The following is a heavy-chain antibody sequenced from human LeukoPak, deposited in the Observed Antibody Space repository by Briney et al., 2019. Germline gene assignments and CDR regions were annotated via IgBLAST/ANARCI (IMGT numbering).Heavy chain of an antibody. CDR1: GGSISTYY. CDR3: AREGLYNWFDP. J-gene: IGHJ5*02. CDR2: IYYDGST. D-gene: IGHD3-22*01. V-gene: IGHV4-59*12. Sequence: PSETLSLTCTVSGGSISTYYWSWIRQSPGKGLEWIGYIYYDGSTNYNPSLKSRVTISVDTSKNQFSLKLSSVTAAETAVYYCAREGLYNWFDPWGQGTLVTVSS.